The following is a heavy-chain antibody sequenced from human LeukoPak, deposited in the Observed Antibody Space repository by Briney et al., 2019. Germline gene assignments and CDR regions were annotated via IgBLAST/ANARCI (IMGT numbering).Heavy chain of an antibody. CDR2: ISSSGSTK. V-gene: IGHV3-48*03. CDR1: GFTFRRYE. CDR3: ARVLPHSDPLDY. J-gene: IGHJ4*02. D-gene: IGHD2-15*01. Sequence: GGSLRLSCAASGFTFRRYEMNWVRQAPGKGLEWVSYISSSGSTKYYADSVKGRFTISRDNAKNSLYLQMNSLRAEDTAVYYCARVLPHSDPLDYWGQGTLVTVSS.